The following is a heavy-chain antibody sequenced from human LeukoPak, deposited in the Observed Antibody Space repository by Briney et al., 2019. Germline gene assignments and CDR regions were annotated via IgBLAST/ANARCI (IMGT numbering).Heavy chain of an antibody. CDR1: GYTFTGYY. CDR3: SRYYYDSSGYSLIDY. CDR2: INPNTGGT. Sequence: ASVKVSCKGSGYTFTGYYMHWVRQAPGQGLEWVGWINPNTGGTNYAQKSQGRVTMTRDTSISTAYMELSRLRSDDTAVYYCSRYYYDSSGYSLIDYWGQRTLCTVSP. V-gene: IGHV1-2*02. D-gene: IGHD3-22*01. J-gene: IGHJ4*02.